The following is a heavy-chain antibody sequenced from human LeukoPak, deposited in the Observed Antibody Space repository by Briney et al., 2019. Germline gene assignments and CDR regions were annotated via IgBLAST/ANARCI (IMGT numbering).Heavy chain of an antibody. CDR3: ARDRTSYGDLDY. J-gene: IGHJ4*02. CDR2: INSDGSST. CDR1: GFTFSSYW. V-gene: IGHV3-74*01. D-gene: IGHD4-17*01. Sequence: GGSLRLSCAASGFTFSSYWMHWVRQAPGKGLVWVSRINSDGSSTSYADSVKGRFTISRDNARNTLYLQMNSLRAEDTAVYYCARDRTSYGDLDYWGQGTLVTVSS.